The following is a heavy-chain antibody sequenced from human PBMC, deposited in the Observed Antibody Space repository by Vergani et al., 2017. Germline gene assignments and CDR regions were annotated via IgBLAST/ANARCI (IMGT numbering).Heavy chain of an antibody. J-gene: IGHJ5*02. D-gene: IGHD3-22*01. CDR2: ISGSGGST. V-gene: IGHV3-23*01. Sequence: EVQLLESGGGLVQPGGSLRLSCAASGFTFSSYAMSWVRQAPGKGLEWVSAISGSGGSTYYADSVKGRFTISRDNSKNSLYLQMNSLRAEDTALYHCARDLAPGRYYDSSGYYAAFWFDPWGQGTLVTVSS. CDR3: ARDLAPGRYYDSSGYYAAFWFDP. CDR1: GFTFSSYA.